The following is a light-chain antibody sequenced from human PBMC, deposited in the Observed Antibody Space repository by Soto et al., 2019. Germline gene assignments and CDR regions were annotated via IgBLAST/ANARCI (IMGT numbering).Light chain of an antibody. V-gene: IGLV2-14*03. Sequence: QSVLTQPASVSESPGQSIAISCTGTSSDIGYYNYVSWYQQHAGKAPKLLIFDVNNRPSGISDRFSGSKSGNTASLTISGLQAEDEADYYCSSYTSRSTYVFGSGTKVTVL. CDR3: SSYTSRSTYV. CDR2: DVN. J-gene: IGLJ1*01. CDR1: SSDIGYYNY.